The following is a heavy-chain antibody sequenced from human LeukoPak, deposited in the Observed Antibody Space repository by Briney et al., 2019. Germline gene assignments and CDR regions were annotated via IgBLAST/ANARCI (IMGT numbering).Heavy chain of an antibody. J-gene: IGHJ3*02. Sequence: SETLSLTCTVSGGSISSGSYYWSWIRQPAGKGLEWIGRIYTSGNTNYNPSLQSRVTISVDTSKNQFSLKLSSVTAADTAVYFCARGPYSYDSSGAFDIWGQGTMVTVSS. CDR1: GGSISSGSYY. D-gene: IGHD3-22*01. CDR2: IYTSGNT. V-gene: IGHV4-61*02. CDR3: ARGPYSYDSSGAFDI.